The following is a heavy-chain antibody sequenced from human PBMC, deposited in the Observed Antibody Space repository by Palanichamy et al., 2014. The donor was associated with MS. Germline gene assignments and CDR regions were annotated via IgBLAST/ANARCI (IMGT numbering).Heavy chain of an antibody. J-gene: IGHJ4*02. Sequence: QVQLQQSGPGLVKPSQTFSLTCAISGDTVSRTNAAWNWIRQSPSRGLECLGRTYYRSKWYSDSAVSLKARIIITPDTSKNLFSLQLNSVTPEDTAVYYCARGGSGSTVALFDSWGQGTLVTVSS. V-gene: IGHV6-1*01. CDR2: TYYRSKWYS. CDR1: GDTVSRTNAA. D-gene: IGHD6-19*01. CDR3: ARGGSGSTVALFDS.